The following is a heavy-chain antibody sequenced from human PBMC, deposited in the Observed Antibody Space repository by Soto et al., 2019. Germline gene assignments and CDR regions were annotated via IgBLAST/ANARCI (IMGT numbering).Heavy chain of an antibody. CDR3: ARGQVGYGSSGYYGDHYFDY. Sequence: SWVKAVWTASGGAFGSHAISCLRQSPGQGLEWMGGIIPIFRTANYAHEFPGRVTITADESPTTAYMELSSLRSEDTAVYYCARGQVGYGSSGYYGDHYFDYWRQGTLHTVSS. D-gene: IGHD3-22*01. J-gene: IGHJ4*02. CDR1: GGAFGSHA. V-gene: IGHV1-69*01. CDR2: IIPIFRTA.